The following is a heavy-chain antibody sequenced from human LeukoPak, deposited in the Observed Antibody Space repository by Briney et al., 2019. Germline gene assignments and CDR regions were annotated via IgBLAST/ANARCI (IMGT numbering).Heavy chain of an antibody. CDR2: ITSDGNNK. Sequence: GRSLRLSCAASGFTFRSYIMHWVRQAPGKGLEWVAVITSDGNNKYYANAVKGRFTISRDNSKNTLYLQMNSLRAEDTAVYYCISWGYCSGGSCYEGGWGQGTLVTVSS. V-gene: IGHV3-30-3*01. J-gene: IGHJ4*02. D-gene: IGHD2-15*01. CDR1: GFTFRSYI. CDR3: ISWGYCSGGSCYEGG.